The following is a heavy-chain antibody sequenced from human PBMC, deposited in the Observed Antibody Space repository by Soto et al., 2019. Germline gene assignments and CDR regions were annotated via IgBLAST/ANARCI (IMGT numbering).Heavy chain of an antibody. V-gene: IGHV4-39*01. CDR3: ARDYFDSSDYTTNWFDP. J-gene: IGHJ5*02. D-gene: IGHD3-22*01. Sequence: SETLSLTCTVSGGSISRSSYYWGWIRQPPGKGLEWIASFYYTGSTYYNPSLKGRVTIFVDTSKNQFSLKLTSVTAADTALYYCARDYFDSSDYTTNWFDPWGQGTLVTVSS. CDR2: FYYTGST. CDR1: GGSISRSSYY.